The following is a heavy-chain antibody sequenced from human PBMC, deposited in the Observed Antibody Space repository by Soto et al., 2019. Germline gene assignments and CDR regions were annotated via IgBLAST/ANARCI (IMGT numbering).Heavy chain of an antibody. CDR3: AKAPPDDFCSSYSVAYGMDV. V-gene: IGHV3-30*18. D-gene: IGHD3-3*01. J-gene: IGHJ6*02. Sequence: GGSLRLSCAASGFTFSSYGVHWVRQAPGKGLEWVAVISYDGSNKYYADSVKGRFTISRDNSKNTLYLQMNSLRAEDTAVYYCAKAPPDDFCSSYSVAYGMDVWGQGPTATVS. CDR2: ISYDGSNK. CDR1: GFTFSSYG.